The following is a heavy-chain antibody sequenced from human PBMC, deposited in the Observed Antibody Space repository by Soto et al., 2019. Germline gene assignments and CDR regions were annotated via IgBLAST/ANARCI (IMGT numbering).Heavy chain of an antibody. V-gene: IGHV1-2*02. J-gene: IGHJ4*02. CDR2: INPKTGGT. CDR1: GYTFSGHY. Sequence: VQLEQSGAEVKKPGASVKVSCKASGYTFSGHYMHWVRQAPGQAPEWMGWINPKTGGTKFAPKFHGRVTVTRDTAISTVYMEIFGLTSDDSAVYYCAKDGGPAFTFDHWGLGTLVIVSS. D-gene: IGHD6-25*01. CDR3: AKDGGPAFTFDH.